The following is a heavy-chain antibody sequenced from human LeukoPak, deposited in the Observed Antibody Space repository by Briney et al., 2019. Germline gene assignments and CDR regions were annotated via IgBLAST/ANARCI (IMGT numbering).Heavy chain of an antibody. CDR1: GFTFSSYG. CDR2: IWYDGSNK. V-gene: IGHV3-30*19. D-gene: IGHD5-18*01. Sequence: GGSLRLSCAASGFTFSSYGMHWVRQAPGKGLEWVAVIWYDGSNKYYADSVKGRFTISRDNSKNTLYLQMNSLRAEDTAVYYCARGGYSYGEEGFFDYWGQGTLVTVSS. CDR3: ARGGYSYGEEGFFDY. J-gene: IGHJ4*02.